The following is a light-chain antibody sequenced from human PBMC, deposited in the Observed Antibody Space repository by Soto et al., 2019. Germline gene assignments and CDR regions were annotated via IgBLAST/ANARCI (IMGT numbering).Light chain of an antibody. V-gene: IGLV2-14*01. CDR3: SSYTSSSTVV. J-gene: IGLJ2*01. Sequence: QPASVSGSPGQSITISCTGTSSDVGGYNYVSWYQQHPGKAPKLMINDVSNRPSGVSNRFSGSKSGNTASLTISGLQAEDEADYYCSSYTSSSTVVFGGGTKLTVL. CDR1: SSDVGGYNY. CDR2: DVS.